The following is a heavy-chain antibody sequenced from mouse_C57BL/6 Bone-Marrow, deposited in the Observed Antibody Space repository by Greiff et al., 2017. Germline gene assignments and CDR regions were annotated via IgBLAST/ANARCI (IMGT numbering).Heavy chain of an antibody. CDR2: IDPENGDT. V-gene: IGHV14-4*01. Sequence: EVQLQQSGAELVRPGASVKLSCTASGFNIKDDYMHWVKQRPEQGLEWIGWIDPENGDTEYASKFQGKATITAYTSSNTAYLQLSSLTSEDTAVYYCTTATLGAMDYWGQGTSVTVSS. CDR3: TTATLGAMDY. CDR1: GFNIKDDY. J-gene: IGHJ4*01. D-gene: IGHD4-1*01.